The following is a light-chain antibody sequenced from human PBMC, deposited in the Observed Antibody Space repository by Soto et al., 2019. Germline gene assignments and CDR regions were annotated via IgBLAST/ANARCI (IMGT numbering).Light chain of an antibody. CDR1: QTVTSTY. CDR3: QQYTDWVLT. CDR2: GIS. J-gene: IGKJ1*01. V-gene: IGKV3-20*01. Sequence: EVVMTQSPATLSVSPGERATLSCRASQTVTSTYLAWYQQKPGQAPRLLIYGISSRATGVPDRLSGSGSGTDFTLTIRRLEPDALAVYYCQQYTDWVLTFGQGNTGEVK.